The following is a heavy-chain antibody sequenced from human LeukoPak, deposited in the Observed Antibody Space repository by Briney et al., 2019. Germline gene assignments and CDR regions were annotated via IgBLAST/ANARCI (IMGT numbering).Heavy chain of an antibody. CDR1: GYSISSGYY. V-gene: IGHV4-38-2*02. CDR2: IYHSGST. CDR3: ARWGLAVAGFDY. Sequence: SETLSLTCTVSGYSISSGYYWGWIRQPPGKGLEWIGSIYHSGSTYYNPSLKSRVTISVDTSKNQFSLKLSSVTAADTAVYYCARWGLAVAGFDYWGQGTLVTVSS. J-gene: IGHJ4*02. D-gene: IGHD6-19*01.